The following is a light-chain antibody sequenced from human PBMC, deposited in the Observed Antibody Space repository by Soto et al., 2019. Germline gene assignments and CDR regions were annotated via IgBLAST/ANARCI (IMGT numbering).Light chain of an antibody. CDR2: RAS. CDR1: QSISSN. CDR3: QQRSNWPHIT. Sequence: EIVRTQSPSTLSVSPWERATLYCMASQSISSNLAWYQQKLGQAPRLLIYRASTRATGIPARFSGSGSGTEFTLTISSLQSEDFAVYYCQQRSNWPHITVGQGARLEIK. V-gene: IGKV3-15*01. J-gene: IGKJ5*01.